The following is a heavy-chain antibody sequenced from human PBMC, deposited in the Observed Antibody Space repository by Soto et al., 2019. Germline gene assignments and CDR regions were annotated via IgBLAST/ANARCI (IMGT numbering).Heavy chain of an antibody. CDR3: AKDPPGSGPDFDY. J-gene: IGHJ4*02. CDR2: ISGSGDTT. V-gene: IGHV3-23*01. CDR1: GFIFTNYA. D-gene: IGHD2-8*02. Sequence: LRLSCAASGFIFTNYAMNWVRQAPGKGLEWVSYISGSGDTTYYADSLKGRFTISRDNSKNTLSLQMNSLRAEDTAVYYCAKDPPGSGPDFDYWGQGTLVTVSS.